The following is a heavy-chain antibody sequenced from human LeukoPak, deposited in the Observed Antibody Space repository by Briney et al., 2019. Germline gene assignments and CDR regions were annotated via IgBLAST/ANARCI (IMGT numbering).Heavy chain of an antibody. V-gene: IGHV4-34*01. CDR1: GGSFSGYY. D-gene: IGHD5-12*01. CDR3: ARVVHSGYVIDY. J-gene: IGHJ4*02. CDR2: INHSGST. Sequence: SETLSLTCAVYGGSFSGYYWSWIRRPPGKGLEWIGKINHSGSTNYNPSLKSRVTISVDTSKNQFSLKLSSVTAADTAVYYCARVVHSGYVIDYWGQGTLVTVSS.